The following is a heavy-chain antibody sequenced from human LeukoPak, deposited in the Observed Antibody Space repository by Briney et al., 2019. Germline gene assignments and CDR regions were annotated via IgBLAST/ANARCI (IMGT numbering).Heavy chain of an antibody. J-gene: IGHJ4*02. CDR3: AKHRGNYYFDY. CDR2: IAGSGATT. Sequence: GGSLRLSCEASGFTFRSYAISWVRQAPGKGLEWVSSIAGSGATTNYADSVKGRFTISRDNSKNTLYLQMSSLRAEDTAVYYCAKHRGNYYFDYWGQGTLVTVSS. V-gene: IGHV3-23*01. CDR1: GFTFRSYA. D-gene: IGHD3-10*01.